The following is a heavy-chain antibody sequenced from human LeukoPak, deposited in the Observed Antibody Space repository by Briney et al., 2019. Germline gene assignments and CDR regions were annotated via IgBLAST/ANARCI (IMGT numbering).Heavy chain of an antibody. CDR3: ARVLRTMTTVTTVFDY. V-gene: IGHV4-59*01. J-gene: IGHJ4*02. D-gene: IGHD4-17*01. CDR2: IYYSGST. CDR1: GGSISSYY. Sequence: QPSETLSLTCTVSGGSISSYYWSWIRQPPGKGLEWIGYIYYSGSTNYNPSLKSRVTISVDTSKNQFSLKLSSVTAADTAVYYCARVLRTMTTVTTVFDYWGQGTLVTVSS.